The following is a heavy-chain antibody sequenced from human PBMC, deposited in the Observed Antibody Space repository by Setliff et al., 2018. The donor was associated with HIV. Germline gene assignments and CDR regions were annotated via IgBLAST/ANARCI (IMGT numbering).Heavy chain of an antibody. D-gene: IGHD3-3*01. CDR1: GYIFTDYY. V-gene: IGHV1-2*02. J-gene: IGHJ4*02. CDR2: INPNGGYT. CDR3: AADNYNCNSFDS. Sequence: ASVTVSCKASGYIFTDYYIHWVRQAPGQGLEWMGWINPNGGYTNYAQKFLGRVTMTQDTSFTTAYLELSRLGSDDTAVYYCAADNYNCNSFDSWGQGSLVTVSS.